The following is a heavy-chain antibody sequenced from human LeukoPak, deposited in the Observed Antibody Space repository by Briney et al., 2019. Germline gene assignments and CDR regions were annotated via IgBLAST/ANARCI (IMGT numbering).Heavy chain of an antibody. CDR1: GGTFSSYA. CDR2: IIPIFGTA. V-gene: IGHV1-69*05. D-gene: IGHD3-22*01. CDR3: ARRSDVNYYDSSGYYAPFDY. Sequence: SVKVSCKASGGTFSSYAISWVRQAPGQGVEWMGGIIPIFGTANYAQKFQGRVTITTDESASTAYMELSSLRSEDTAVYYCARRSDVNYYDSSGYYAPFDYWGQGTLVTVSS. J-gene: IGHJ4*02.